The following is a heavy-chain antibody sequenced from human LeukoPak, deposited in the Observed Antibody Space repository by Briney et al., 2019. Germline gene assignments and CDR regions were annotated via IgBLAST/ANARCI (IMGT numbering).Heavy chain of an antibody. CDR2: ILSDGSYE. V-gene: IGHV3-30*02. Sequence: GGSLRLSCATSGFSLSRNGMHWVRQAPGQGLEWVAFILSDGSYEYYADSVKGRFTISRDTSRNTLFLQMNSLRTEDTAVYYCVRSYHVGFDYWGQGTLVTVSS. CDR3: VRSYHVGFDY. CDR1: GFSLSRNG. J-gene: IGHJ4*02. D-gene: IGHD1-26*01.